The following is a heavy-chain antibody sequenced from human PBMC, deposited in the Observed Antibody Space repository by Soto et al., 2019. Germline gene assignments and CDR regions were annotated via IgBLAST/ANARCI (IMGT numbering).Heavy chain of an antibody. CDR3: ARQWPQGYYGMDV. J-gene: IGHJ6*02. Sequence: ASVKVSFKASGYTFTGYYMHWVRQAPGQGLEWMGWINPNSGGTNYAQKFQGRVTMTRDTSISTAYMELSRLRSDDTAVYYCARQWPQGYYGMDVWGQGTPVTVSS. CDR1: GYTFTGYY. V-gene: IGHV1-2*02. D-gene: IGHD6-19*01. CDR2: INPNSGGT.